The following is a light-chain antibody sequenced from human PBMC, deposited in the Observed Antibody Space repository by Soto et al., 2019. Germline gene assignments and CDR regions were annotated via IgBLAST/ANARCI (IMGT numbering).Light chain of an antibody. Sequence: EIVLTQSPVTLSLSPAERATLSCRASQSVSSSYLAWYQQKPGQAPRLLIYGASSRATGIPDRFSGGGSGTDFTLTISRLEPEDFAVHYCQQYGSSPLYTIGQGTKLEIK. J-gene: IGKJ2*01. CDR1: QSVSSSY. CDR2: GAS. CDR3: QQYGSSPLYT. V-gene: IGKV3-20*01.